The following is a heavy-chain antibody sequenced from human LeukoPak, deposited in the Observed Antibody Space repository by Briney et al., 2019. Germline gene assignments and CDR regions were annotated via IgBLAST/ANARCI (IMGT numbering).Heavy chain of an antibody. CDR3: ARDLNYYDSSGYGH. D-gene: IGHD3-22*01. J-gene: IGHJ4*02. CDR1: GFTFSTNY. Sequence: GGSLRLSCAASGFTFSTNYMSWVRQAPGKGQERVSVIYSGGSPYYADSVKGRFTISRDNSKNTLYLQMNSLRAEDTAVYYCARDLNYYDSSGYGHWGQGTLVTVSS. V-gene: IGHV3-53*01. CDR2: IYSGGSP.